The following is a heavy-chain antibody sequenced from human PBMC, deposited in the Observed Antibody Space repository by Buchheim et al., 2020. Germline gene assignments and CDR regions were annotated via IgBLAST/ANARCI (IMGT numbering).Heavy chain of an antibody. J-gene: IGHJ1*01. CDR2: IYYRGST. CDR3: VRGLRVAAAGNFQY. V-gene: IGHV4-30-4*01. CDR1: AGSITSGDYY. Sequence: QVQLQESGPGLVEPSQTLSLTCTSSAGSITSGDYYWSWIRQPPGKGLEWIGNIYYRGSTYYSPSLKSRVTMLLDTSNNQFSLKLSSVTAADTGVYYCVRGLRVAAAGNFQYWGQGTL. D-gene: IGHD6-13*01.